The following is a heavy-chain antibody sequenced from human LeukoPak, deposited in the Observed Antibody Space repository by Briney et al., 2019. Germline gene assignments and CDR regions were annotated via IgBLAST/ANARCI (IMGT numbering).Heavy chain of an antibody. CDR1: GFTFSSYA. D-gene: IGHD1-26*01. Sequence: GGSLRLSCAASGFTFSSYAMGWVRQAPGKGLEWVSAISGSGGSTYYADSVKGRFTISRDNSKNTLYLQMNSLRAEDTAVYYCAKDGRGLGATAQDIDYWGQGTLVTVSS. CDR2: ISGSGGST. V-gene: IGHV3-23*01. J-gene: IGHJ4*02. CDR3: AKDGRGLGATAQDIDY.